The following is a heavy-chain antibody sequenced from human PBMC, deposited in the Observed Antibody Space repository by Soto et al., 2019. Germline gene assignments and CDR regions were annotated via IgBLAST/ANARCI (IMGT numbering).Heavy chain of an antibody. CDR2: ISAYNGNT. D-gene: IGHD3-10*01. V-gene: IGHV1-18*04. CDR1: GYTFTSYG. CDR3: ARNYYGSGSYYYYYGMDV. Sequence: QVQLVQSGAEVKKPGASVKVSCKASGYTFTSYGISWVRQAPGQGLEWMGWISAYNGNTNYAQQLQGRVTMTTDTSTSTAYMELRSLRSDDTAVYYCARNYYGSGSYYYYYGMDVWGQGTTVTVSS. J-gene: IGHJ6*02.